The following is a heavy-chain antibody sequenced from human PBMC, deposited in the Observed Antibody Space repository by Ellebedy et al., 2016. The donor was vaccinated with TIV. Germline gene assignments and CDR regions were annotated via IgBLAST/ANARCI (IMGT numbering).Heavy chain of an antibody. CDR3: AREWSAFDL. D-gene: IGHD3-3*01. J-gene: IGHJ3*01. Sequence: PGGSLRLSCAASGFTFSSYYMHWVRQAPGKGLVWVLHISSDGSHINYADSVKGRFTISRDNAKNTLNMQRNSLRAEDTAVYYCAREWSAFDLWGQGTMFTVSS. CDR2: ISSDGSHI. V-gene: IGHV3-74*01. CDR1: GFTFSSYY.